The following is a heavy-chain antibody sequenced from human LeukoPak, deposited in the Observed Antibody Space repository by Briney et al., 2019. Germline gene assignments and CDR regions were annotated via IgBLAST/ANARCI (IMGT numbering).Heavy chain of an antibody. CDR2: IKQDGSEK. Sequence: GGSLRLSCAASGFTFSSYWMSWVRQAPGKGLEWVANIKQDGSEKYYVDSVKGRFTISRDNAKNSLSLQMNSLRAEDTAFYYCARDSQAGTTDYWGQGTLVTVSS. CDR3: ARDSQAGTTDY. V-gene: IGHV3-7*01. CDR1: GFTFSSYW. J-gene: IGHJ4*02. D-gene: IGHD1-7*01.